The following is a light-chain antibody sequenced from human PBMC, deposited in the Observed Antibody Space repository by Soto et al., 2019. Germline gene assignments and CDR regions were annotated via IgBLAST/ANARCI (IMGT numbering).Light chain of an antibody. CDR3: QQRSNWPQIT. CDR2: DAS. CDR1: QSVSSN. V-gene: IGKV3-11*01. J-gene: IGKJ5*01. Sequence: EIVLTQSPATLSLSPGEKATLSCRASQSVSSNLAWYQQKPGQAPRLLTYDASNRATGIPARFSGSGSGTDFTLTISSLEPEDFAVYYCQQRSNWPQITFGQGTRLEIK.